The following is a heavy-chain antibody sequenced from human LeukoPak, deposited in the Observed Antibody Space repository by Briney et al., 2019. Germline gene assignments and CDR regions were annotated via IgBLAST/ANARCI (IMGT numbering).Heavy chain of an antibody. J-gene: IGHJ1*01. V-gene: IGHV3-66*01. D-gene: IGHD6-13*01. CDR2: FYSGGST. CDR1: GFTVSDNY. Sequence: GGSLRLSCAASGFTVSDNYMSWVRQAPGKGLEWVSVFYSGGSTRYADSVKGRFTISRDNSKNTLYPQLNSLRAEDTAVYFCASSSWSSEYFHYWGQGTLVTVSS. CDR3: ASSSWSSEYFHY.